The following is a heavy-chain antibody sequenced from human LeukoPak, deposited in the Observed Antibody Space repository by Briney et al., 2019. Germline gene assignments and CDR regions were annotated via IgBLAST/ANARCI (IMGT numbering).Heavy chain of an antibody. CDR3: AKDPGSGYYYFDY. V-gene: IGHV3-33*03. CDR2: IWYDGSNK. J-gene: IGHJ4*02. D-gene: IGHD3-22*01. CDR1: GFTFSSYG. Sequence: GGSLRLSCAASGFTFSSYGMHWVRQAPGKGLEWVAVIWYDGSNKYYADSVKGRFTISRDNAKNSLYLQMNSLRAEDTALYYCAKDPGSGYYYFDYWGQGTLVTVSS.